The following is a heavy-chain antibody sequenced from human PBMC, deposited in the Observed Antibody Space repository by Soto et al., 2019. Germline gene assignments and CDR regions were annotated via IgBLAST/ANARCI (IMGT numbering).Heavy chain of an antibody. CDR1: GYTFTSYG. J-gene: IGHJ6*03. D-gene: IGHD3-3*01. V-gene: IGHV1-18*01. CDR3: ARDGPREDKTLEEVRYYYYMDV. Sequence: QVQLVQSGAEVKKPGASVKVSCKASGYTFTSYGISWVRQAPGQGLEWMGWISAYNGNTNYAQKLQGRVTMTTDTSTSTAYMELRSLRSDDTAVYYCARDGPREDKTLEEVRYYYYMDVWGKGTTVTVSS. CDR2: ISAYNGNT.